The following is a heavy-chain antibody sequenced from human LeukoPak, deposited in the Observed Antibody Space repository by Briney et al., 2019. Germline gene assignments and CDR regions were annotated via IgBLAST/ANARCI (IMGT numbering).Heavy chain of an antibody. Sequence: GASVKVSCKASGYTFFDFYMHWVRQAPGQGLEWMGIINPNDGRTTDAQKSQGRVSMTSDTSTSTCYMELSSLRSEDTAVYYCARSCFRDARGGFDYWGQGTLVTVSS. CDR3: ARSCFRDARGGFDY. J-gene: IGHJ4*02. V-gene: IGHV1-46*01. CDR1: GYTFFDFY. CDR2: INPNDGRT. D-gene: IGHD2-8*01.